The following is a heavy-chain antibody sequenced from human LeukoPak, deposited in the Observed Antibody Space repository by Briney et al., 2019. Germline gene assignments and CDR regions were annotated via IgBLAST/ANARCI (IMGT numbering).Heavy chain of an antibody. CDR1: GGSISSYY. CDR3: ARNRGYCSSTSCYGWFDP. Sequence: SETLSLTCTVSGGSISSYYWSWIRQPPGKGLEWIGYIYYSGSTNYNPSLKSRVTISVDTSKNQFSLKLSSVTAADTAVYYCARNRGYCSSTSCYGWFDPGAREPWSPSPQ. CDR2: IYYSGST. V-gene: IGHV4-59*01. J-gene: IGHJ5*02. D-gene: IGHD2-2*01.